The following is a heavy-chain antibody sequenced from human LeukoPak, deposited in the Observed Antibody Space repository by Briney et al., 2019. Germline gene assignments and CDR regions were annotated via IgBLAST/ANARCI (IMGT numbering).Heavy chain of an antibody. V-gene: IGHV3-11*01. Sequence: NPGRSLRLSCAASGFTFSDYYMSWIRQAPGKGLEWVSYISSSGSTIYYADSVKGRFTISRDNAKNSLYLQMNSLRAEDTAVYYCAREHSSSWPNFDYWGQGTLVTVSS. D-gene: IGHD6-13*01. CDR3: AREHSSSWPNFDY. CDR1: GFTFSDYY. CDR2: ISSSGSTI. J-gene: IGHJ4*02.